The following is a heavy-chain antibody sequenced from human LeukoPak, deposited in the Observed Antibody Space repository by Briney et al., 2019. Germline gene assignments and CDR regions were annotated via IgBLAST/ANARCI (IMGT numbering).Heavy chain of an antibody. V-gene: IGHV4-39*07. Sequence: SETLSLTCTVSGGSISSSSYYWGWIRQPPGKGLEWIGEINHSGSTNYNPSLKSRVTISVDTSKNQFSLKLGSVTAADTAVYYCARAVRNLDIVATNAFDIWGQGTMVTVSS. J-gene: IGHJ3*02. CDR2: INHSGST. CDR3: ARAVRNLDIVATNAFDI. D-gene: IGHD5-12*01. CDR1: GGSISSSSYY.